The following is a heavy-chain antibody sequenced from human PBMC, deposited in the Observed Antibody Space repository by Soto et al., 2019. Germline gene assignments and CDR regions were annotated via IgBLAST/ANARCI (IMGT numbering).Heavy chain of an antibody. Sequence: QVQLQESGPGLVKPSQTLSLTCTVSGGSISSGGYYWSWIRQHPGKGLEWIGYIYYSGSPYYNPSLKSRVTISVDTSKNQLALKLSAVTAADTAVYYCARDQLHLGELSLINAFDIWGQGTMVTVSS. D-gene: IGHD3-16*02. CDR1: GGSISSGGYY. CDR2: IYYSGSP. V-gene: IGHV4-31*03. CDR3: ARDQLHLGELSLINAFDI. J-gene: IGHJ3*02.